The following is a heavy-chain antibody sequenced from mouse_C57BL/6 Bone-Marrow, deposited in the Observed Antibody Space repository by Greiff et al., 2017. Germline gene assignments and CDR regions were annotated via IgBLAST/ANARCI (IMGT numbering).Heavy chain of an antibody. CDR3: ARVAYYFDY. CDR1: GFTFSDYY. V-gene: IGHV5-16*01. J-gene: IGHJ2*01. Sequence: EVMLVESEGGLVQPGSSMKLSCTASGFTFSDYYMAWVRQVPEKGLEWVANINYGGSSTYYLDSLKSRFIISRDNAKNILYLQMSSLKSEDTATYYCARVAYYFDYGGQGTTLTVSS. CDR2: INYGGSST.